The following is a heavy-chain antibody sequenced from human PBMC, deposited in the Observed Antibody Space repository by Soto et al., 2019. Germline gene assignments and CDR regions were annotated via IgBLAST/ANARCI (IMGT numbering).Heavy chain of an antibody. J-gene: IGHJ6*02. D-gene: IGHD2-2*01. CDR2: IYPGDSDT. CDR1: GYSFTSYW. CDR3: ARRGYCSSTSCYYYGMDV. V-gene: IGHV5-51*01. Sequence: GESLKISCKGSGYSFTSYWIGWVRQMPGKGLEWMGIIYPGDSDTRYSPSFQGQVTISADKSISTAYPQWSSLKASDTAMYYCARRGYCSSTSCYYYGMDVWGQGTTVTVSS.